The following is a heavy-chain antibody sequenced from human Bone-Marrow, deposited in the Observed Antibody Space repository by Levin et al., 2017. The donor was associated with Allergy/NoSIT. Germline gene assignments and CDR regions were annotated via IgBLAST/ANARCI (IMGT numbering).Heavy chain of an antibody. V-gene: IGHV3-30*18. CDR2: TSYDGSHK. D-gene: IGHD3-22*01. CDR3: AKHWREYYYETSGYYSGYFDS. Sequence: PGGSLRLSCIVSGFTFSNYGMHWVRQAPGKGLEWVAVTSYDGSHKIYVDSVKDRFTISRDNSKNTLYLQMTSLRAEDTAVYYCAKHWREYYYETSGYYSGYFDSWGQGTLVTVSS. CDR1: GFTFSNYG. J-gene: IGHJ4*02.